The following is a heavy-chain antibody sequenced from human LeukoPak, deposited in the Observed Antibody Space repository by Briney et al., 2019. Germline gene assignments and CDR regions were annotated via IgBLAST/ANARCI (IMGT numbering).Heavy chain of an antibody. J-gene: IGHJ5*01. CDR3: ARESPTSGIDS. V-gene: IGHV3-53*01. Sequence: PGGSLRLSCSASGISVESNYMSWVRQAPGKGLEWVSLIYKSGKEYYAESAKGRFSISRDISKNSLDLQMNRLRGDDTAVYYCARESPTSGIDSWGQGTLVIVSS. CDR2: IYKSGKE. D-gene: IGHD2-15*01. CDR1: GISVESNY.